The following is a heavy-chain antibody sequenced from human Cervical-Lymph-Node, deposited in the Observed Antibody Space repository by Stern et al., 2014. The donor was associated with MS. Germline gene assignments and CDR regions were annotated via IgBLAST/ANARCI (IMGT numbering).Heavy chain of an antibody. V-gene: IGHV1-18*01. CDR1: GYTFIGHG. Sequence: QLVQSGAEVTKPGASLTVSCKTSGYTFIGHGINWVRQAPGQGLEWMGWISGFNGNTNYAEALQGRLPLTVDTSTTTVYMHLTRLTSDDTAVYYCARGGAVTGLTKFDTWGPGTLVTVSS. J-gene: IGHJ5*02. CDR2: ISGFNGNT. D-gene: IGHD6-19*01. CDR3: ARGGAVTGLTKFDT.